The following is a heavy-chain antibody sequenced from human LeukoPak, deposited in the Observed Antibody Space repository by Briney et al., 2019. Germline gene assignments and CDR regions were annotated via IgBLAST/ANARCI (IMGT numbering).Heavy chain of an antibody. CDR3: ARSRGVLLWFGELLYPNYYYYYMDV. CDR1: GGTFSSYA. D-gene: IGHD3-10*01. CDR2: IIPIFGTA. J-gene: IGHJ6*03. Sequence: SVKVSCKASGGTFSSYAISWVRQAPGQGLEWMGGIIPIFGTANYAQKFQGRVTITADKSTSTAYMELSSLRSEDTAVYYCARSRGVLLWFGELLYPNYYYYYMDVWGKGTTVTVSS. V-gene: IGHV1-69*06.